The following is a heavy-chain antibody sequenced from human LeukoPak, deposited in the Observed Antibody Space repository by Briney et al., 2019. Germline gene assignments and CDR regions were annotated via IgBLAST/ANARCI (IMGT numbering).Heavy chain of an antibody. CDR2: IYTSGST. J-gene: IGHJ3*02. V-gene: IGHV4-4*07. Sequence: SETLSLTCTVSGGSISSYYWSWIRQPAGKGLEWIGRIYTSGSTNYNPSLKSRVTMSVDTSKNQFSLKLSSVTAADTAVYYCARDYYDSSETNAFDIWGQGTMVTVSS. D-gene: IGHD3-22*01. CDR3: ARDYYDSSETNAFDI. CDR1: GGSISSYY.